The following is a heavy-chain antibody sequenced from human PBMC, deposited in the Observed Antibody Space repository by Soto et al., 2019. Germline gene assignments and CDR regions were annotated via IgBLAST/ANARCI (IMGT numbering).Heavy chain of an antibody. J-gene: IGHJ4*02. V-gene: IGHV3-15*07. CDR1: GFTFINAW. D-gene: IGHD4-17*01. CDR2: IKGKSDGETT. Sequence: EVQLVESGGAFVKPGGSLRLSCAASGFTFINAWMNWVRQAPGKGLEWVGRIKGKSDGETTDYAAPVKGRFTFSRDDSKNMLYLHMNSLKTEDTAVYYCTTDRRHGDYVTDLGYWGQGTLVTVSS. CDR3: TTDRRHGDYVTDLGY.